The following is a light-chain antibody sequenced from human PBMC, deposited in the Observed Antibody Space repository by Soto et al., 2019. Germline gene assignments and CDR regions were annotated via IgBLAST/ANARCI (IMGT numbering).Light chain of an antibody. CDR1: QDISNY. CDR2: DAS. V-gene: IGKV1-33*01. J-gene: IGKJ1*01. Sequence: IQMTQSPSSLSASVCGSVTIICQASQDISNYLNWYQQKPGKAPKLLIYDASNLETGVPSRFSGSGSGTDFTFTISSLQPEDFATYYCQQSYSTPRTFGQGTKVDIK. CDR3: QQSYSTPRT.